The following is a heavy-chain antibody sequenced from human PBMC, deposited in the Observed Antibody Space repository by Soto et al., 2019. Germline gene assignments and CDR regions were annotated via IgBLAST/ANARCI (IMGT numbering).Heavy chain of an antibody. D-gene: IGHD3-3*01. CDR3: NRASEYDFWSGYL. CDR2: IVPMFGTS. J-gene: IGHJ4*02. CDR1: GGTSTRYA. V-gene: IGHV1-69*06. Sequence: QERLVQSGAEVRKPGSSVKVSCKVTGGTSTRYAINWVRQAPGQGLEWMGGIVPMFGTSKYAQKFQGRVTITADTSTNIAYMELRNLRSEDTAVYYCNRASEYDFWSGYLWGQATLVSVSS.